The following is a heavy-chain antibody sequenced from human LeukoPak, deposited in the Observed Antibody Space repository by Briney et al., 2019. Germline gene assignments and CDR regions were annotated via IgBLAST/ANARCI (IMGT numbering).Heavy chain of an antibody. J-gene: IGHJ4*02. CDR1: GFTFSDYY. Sequence: NPGGSLRLSCAASGFTFSDYYMSWVRQAPGKGLEWVSYISSSGSTIYYADSVKGRFTISRDNANNSLYLQMNSLRAEDTAVYYCARGAVVVPAAIWGQGTLVTVSS. V-gene: IGHV3-11*01. CDR2: ISSSGSTI. CDR3: ARGAVVVPAAI. D-gene: IGHD2-2*01.